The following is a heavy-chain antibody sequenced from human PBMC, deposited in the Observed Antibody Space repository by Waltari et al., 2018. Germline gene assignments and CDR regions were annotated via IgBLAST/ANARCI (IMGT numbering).Heavy chain of an antibody. D-gene: IGHD3-10*01. CDR3: ARVGLTGVDY. Sequence: QLQLVQSGAEGKKPGASVRLSCQASCDAFTIYAMSWVRQAPGQRLEWMGWINAGNGNTKYSQKFQGRVTITRDTSASTAYMELSSLRSEDTAVYYCARVGLTGVDYWGQGTLVTVSS. V-gene: IGHV1-3*01. CDR1: CDAFTIYA. J-gene: IGHJ4*02. CDR2: INAGNGNT.